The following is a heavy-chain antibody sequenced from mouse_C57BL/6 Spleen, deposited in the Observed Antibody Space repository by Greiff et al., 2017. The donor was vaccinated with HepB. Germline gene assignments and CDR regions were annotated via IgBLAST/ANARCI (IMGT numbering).Heavy chain of an antibody. CDR1: GYTFTDYY. CDR2: INPNNGGT. CDR3: ARGGDLAWFAY. Sequence: VQLKHSGPELVKPGASVKISCKASGYTFTDYYMNWVKQSHGKSLEWIGDINPNNGGTSYNQKFKGKATLTVDKSSSTAYMELRSLTSEDSAVYYCARGGDLAWFAYWGQGTLVTVSA. J-gene: IGHJ3*01. V-gene: IGHV1-26*01.